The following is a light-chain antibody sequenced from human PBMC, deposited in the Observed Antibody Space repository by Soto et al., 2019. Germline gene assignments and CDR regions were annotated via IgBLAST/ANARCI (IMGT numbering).Light chain of an antibody. Sequence: EIVMTQSPATLAVSPGERVTLSRRASQSVGRNLAWYQQKPGQAPRLLIYDASPRATTVPDRFSGSGSETDFTLTIRSLQSEDLAVYYCQQYNNWPYTFGQGTKLE. CDR1: QSVGRN. V-gene: IGKV3-15*01. J-gene: IGKJ2*01. CDR2: DAS. CDR3: QQYNNWPYT.